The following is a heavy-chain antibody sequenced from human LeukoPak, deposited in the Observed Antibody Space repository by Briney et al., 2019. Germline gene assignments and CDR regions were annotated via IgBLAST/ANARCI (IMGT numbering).Heavy chain of an antibody. V-gene: IGHV3-64D*09. CDR3: VRGCSFGPYGMDV. J-gene: IGHJ6*02. D-gene: IGHD2-8*01. CDR1: GFPFSSYA. Sequence: GGSLRLSCSASGFPFSSYAMHWVRQAPGKGLEYVSAISDSGGSTYYADSVKGRFTISRDNSKNALCLQMSSLRAEDTAVYFCVRGCSFGPYGMDVWGQGTTVTVSS. CDR2: ISDSGGST.